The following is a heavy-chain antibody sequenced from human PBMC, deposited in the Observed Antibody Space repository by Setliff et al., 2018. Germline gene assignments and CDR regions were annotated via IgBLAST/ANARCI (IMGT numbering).Heavy chain of an antibody. V-gene: IGHV4-59*01. J-gene: IGHJ6*02. CDR2: IYHNGNT. D-gene: IGHD5-18*01. Sequence: SETLSLTCTVSGGSISPYFWSWIRQPPGKGLEWIGYIYHNGNTNFNPSLKTRVAMSVDTSKNQFALNLKSVTAADTAVYYCVRDRTAYSYGLDVWGQGTTVTVSS. CDR1: GGSISPYF. CDR3: VRDRTAYSYGLDV.